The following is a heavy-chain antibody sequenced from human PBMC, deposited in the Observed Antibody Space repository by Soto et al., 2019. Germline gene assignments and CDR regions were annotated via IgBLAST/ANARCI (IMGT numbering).Heavy chain of an antibody. D-gene: IGHD6-13*01. V-gene: IGHV3-48*01. CDR1: GFTFSSYS. CDR2: ISSSSSTI. CDR3: ARDTQLVDFDY. Sequence: EVQLVESGGGLVQPGGSLRHSCAASGFTFSSYSMNWVRQAPGKGLEWVSYISSSSSTIYYADSVKGRFTISRDNAKNSLYLQMNSLRAEDTAVYYCARDTQLVDFDYWGQGTLVTVSS. J-gene: IGHJ4*02.